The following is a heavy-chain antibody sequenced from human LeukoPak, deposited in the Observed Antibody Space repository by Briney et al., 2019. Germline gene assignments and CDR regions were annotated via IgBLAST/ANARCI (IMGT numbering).Heavy chain of an antibody. V-gene: IGHV1-2*02. CDR2: INPNSGGT. D-gene: IGHD2-15*01. J-gene: IGHJ3*02. CDR1: GYTFTGYY. CDR3: ARDDIVVAGDAFDI. Sequence: GASVKVSCKASGYTFTGYYMHWVRQAPGQGLEWMGWINPNSGGTNYAQKFQGRATMTRDTSISTAYMELSRLRSDDTAVYYCARDDIVVAGDAFDIWGQGTMVTVSS.